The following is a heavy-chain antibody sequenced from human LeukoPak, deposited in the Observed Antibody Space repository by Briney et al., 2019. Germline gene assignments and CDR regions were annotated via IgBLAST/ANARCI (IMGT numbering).Heavy chain of an antibody. CDR1: GYTFTSYY. Sequence: GASVKVSCKASGYTFTSYYIHWVRQAPGQGLEWMGIINPSGGSTSYAQKFQGRVTMTRDTSMSTVYMELSSLRSEDTAVYYCARDKSSPEYYYDSSGYYSNWGQGTLVTVSS. CDR3: ARDKSSPEYYYDSSGYYSN. D-gene: IGHD3-22*01. J-gene: IGHJ4*02. CDR2: INPSGGST. V-gene: IGHV1-46*03.